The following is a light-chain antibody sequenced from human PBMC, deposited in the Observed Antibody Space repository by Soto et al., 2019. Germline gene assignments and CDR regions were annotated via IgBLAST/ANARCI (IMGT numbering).Light chain of an antibody. V-gene: IGKV3-20*01. CDR1: QSLGSTF. CDR2: GAS. Sequence: EILLTQSPGTLSLSPGDRATLSCRASQSLGSTFLAWYQQKSGQSPRLLIYGASDRATDIPDRFSGSGSGADFTLTISRLEPVDFAVYFCHQYGTLPLSFGGGTKVEIK. CDR3: HQYGTLPLS. J-gene: IGKJ4*01.